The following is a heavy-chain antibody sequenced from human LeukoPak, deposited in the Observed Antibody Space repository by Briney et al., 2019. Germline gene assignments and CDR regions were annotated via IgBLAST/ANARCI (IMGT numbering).Heavy chain of an antibody. J-gene: IGHJ4*02. CDR2: TYYRSKWYN. D-gene: IGHD3-22*01. Sequence: SQTLSLTCAISGDSVSSNSAAWNWIRQSPSRGLEWLGRTYYRSKWYNDYEVSVKSRITINPDTSKNQFSLQLNSVTPEDTAVYYCAKGPDSSGYYDFSEFDYWGQGTLVTVSS. CDR3: AKGPDSSGYYDFSEFDY. V-gene: IGHV6-1*01. CDR1: GDSVSSNSAA.